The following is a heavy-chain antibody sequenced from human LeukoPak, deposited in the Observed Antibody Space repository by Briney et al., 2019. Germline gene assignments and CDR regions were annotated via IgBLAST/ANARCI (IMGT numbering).Heavy chain of an antibody. D-gene: IGHD3-10*01. Sequence: PSETLSLTCTVSGGSISSYYWSWIRQPPGKGLEWIGYIYYSGSTNYNPSPKSRVTISVDTSKNQFSLKLSSVTAADTAVYYCARRVVRGWYFDLWGRGTLVTVSS. CDR1: GGSISSYY. CDR3: ARRVVRGWYFDL. V-gene: IGHV4-59*01. J-gene: IGHJ2*01. CDR2: IYYSGST.